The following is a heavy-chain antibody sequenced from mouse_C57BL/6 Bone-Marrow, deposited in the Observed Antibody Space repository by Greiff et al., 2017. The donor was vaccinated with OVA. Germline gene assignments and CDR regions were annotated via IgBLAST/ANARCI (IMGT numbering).Heavy chain of an antibody. J-gene: IGHJ3*01. CDR2: INPNYGTT. Sequence: VQLQQSGPELVKPGASVKISCKASGYSFTDYNMNWVKQSNGKSLEWIGVINPNYGTTSYNQKFKGKATLTVDQSSSTAYMQLNSLTSEDSAVYYCARKEAYGSSYVWFAYWGQGTLVTVSA. CDR3: ARKEAYGSSYVWFAY. V-gene: IGHV1-39*01. CDR1: GYSFTDYN. D-gene: IGHD1-1*01.